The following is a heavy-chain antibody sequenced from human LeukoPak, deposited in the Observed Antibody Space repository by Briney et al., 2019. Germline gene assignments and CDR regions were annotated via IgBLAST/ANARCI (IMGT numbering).Heavy chain of an antibody. CDR2: IWYDGSNK. CDR3: ARVGSTMVRGVKTLDYDY. V-gene: IGHV3-33*01. J-gene: IGHJ4*02. Sequence: GGSLRLSCAASGFTFSSYGMHWVRQAPGKGLEWVAVIWYDGSNKYYADSVKGRFTISRDNSKNTLYLQMNSLRAEDTAVYYCARVGSTMVRGVKTLDYDYWGQGTLVTVSS. D-gene: IGHD3-10*01. CDR1: GFTFSSYG.